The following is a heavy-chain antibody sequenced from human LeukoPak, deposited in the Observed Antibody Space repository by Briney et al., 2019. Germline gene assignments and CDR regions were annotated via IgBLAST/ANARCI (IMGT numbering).Heavy chain of an antibody. CDR3: ARGKELTGTSGHYSFDF. J-gene: IGHJ4*02. D-gene: IGHD1-7*01. CDR1: TGSLNSYF. CDR2: VSGTGTA. Sequence: SEALSLTCTVSTGSLNSYFWTWVRQPAGKGLEWIGRVSGTGTAYSNPSLESRVIISLDTSRNQFSLKLMSVTAADTAVYYCARGKELTGTSGHYSFDFWGQGTLVSVSS. V-gene: IGHV4-4*07.